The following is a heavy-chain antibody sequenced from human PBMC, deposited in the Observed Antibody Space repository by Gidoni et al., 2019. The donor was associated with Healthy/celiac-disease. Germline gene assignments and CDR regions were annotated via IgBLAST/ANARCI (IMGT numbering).Heavy chain of an antibody. Sequence: QVQLVESGGGVVQPGRSLRLSCAASGFTLSSYAMHWVRQAPGKGLEWVAVISYDGSNKYYADSVKGRFTISRDNSKNTLYLQMNSLRAEDTAVYYCARDRFDYWGQGTLVTVSS. J-gene: IGHJ4*02. CDR1: GFTLSSYA. CDR3: ARDRFDY. V-gene: IGHV3-30-3*01. CDR2: ISYDGSNK.